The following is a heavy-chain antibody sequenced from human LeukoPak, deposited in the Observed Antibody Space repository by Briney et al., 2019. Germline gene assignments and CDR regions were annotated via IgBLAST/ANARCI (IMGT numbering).Heavy chain of an antibody. Sequence: GESLRLSCAASGFTFSSHWMHWVRQVPGKGLVWVSRIKGDGITTNYADSVKGRFTISRDNAKNTLYLQMNSLRAEDTAVYYCAREVPSSGGNFDPWGQGTLVTVSS. CDR2: IKGDGITT. CDR1: GFTFSSHW. V-gene: IGHV3-74*01. D-gene: IGHD6-19*01. J-gene: IGHJ5*02. CDR3: AREVPSSGGNFDP.